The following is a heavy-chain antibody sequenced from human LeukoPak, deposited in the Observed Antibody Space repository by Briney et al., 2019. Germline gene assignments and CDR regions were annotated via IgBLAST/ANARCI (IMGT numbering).Heavy chain of an antibody. V-gene: IGHV4-34*12. D-gene: IGHD2-21*02. Sequence: PSETLSLTCDVFGGSFSGYYWSWIRQPPGKGLEWIGEIIHSSSINYNASLMSRVTISADRSKDQFSLKLSSVTAADTAVYYCARCDCDRETGFDLWGRGTLVTVSS. CDR3: ARCDCDRETGFDL. J-gene: IGHJ2*01. CDR1: GGSFSGYY. CDR2: IIHSSSI.